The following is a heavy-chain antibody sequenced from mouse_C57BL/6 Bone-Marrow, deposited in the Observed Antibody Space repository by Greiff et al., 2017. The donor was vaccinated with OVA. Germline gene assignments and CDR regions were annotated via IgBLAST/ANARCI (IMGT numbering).Heavy chain of an antibody. CDR1: GFTFSSYA. Sequence: EVKVEESGEGLVKPGGSLKLSCAASGFTFSSYAMSWVRQTPEKRLEWVAYISSGGDYIYYADTVKGRFTISRDNARNTLYLQMSSLKSEDTAMYYCTRDLYYYGSFAYWGQGTLVTVSA. D-gene: IGHD1-1*01. J-gene: IGHJ3*01. V-gene: IGHV5-9-1*02. CDR3: TRDLYYYGSFAY. CDR2: ISSGGDYI.